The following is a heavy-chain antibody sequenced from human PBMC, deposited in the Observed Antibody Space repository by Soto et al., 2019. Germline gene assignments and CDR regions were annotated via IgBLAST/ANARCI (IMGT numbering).Heavy chain of an antibody. CDR1: GGSFSGYY. Sequence: QVQLQQWGAGLLKPSETLSLTCAVYGGSFSGYYWSWIRQTPGKGLEWIGEINHSGSTNYNPSLKSRVTISVDTSKNQYSLTVSTATAAATAVYYGARGPLDTNQGYGMDVWGQGSTVAV. D-gene: IGHD1-1*01. CDR2: INHSGST. CDR3: ARGPLDTNQGYGMDV. J-gene: IGHJ6*02. V-gene: IGHV4-34*01.